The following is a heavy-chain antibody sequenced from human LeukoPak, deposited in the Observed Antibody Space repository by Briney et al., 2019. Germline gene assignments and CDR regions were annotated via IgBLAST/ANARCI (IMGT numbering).Heavy chain of an antibody. D-gene: IGHD2-2*01. CDR1: GGSISSGDYY. V-gene: IGHV4-30-4*01. CDR2: IYYSGST. CDR3: AREKRQYGNWFDP. J-gene: IGHJ5*02. Sequence: SETLSLTCTVSGGSISSGDYYWSWIRQPPGKGLEWIGYIYYSGSTHYNPSLKSRVTISVDTSKNQFSLKLSSVTAADTAVYYCAREKRQYGNWFDPWGQGTLVTVSS.